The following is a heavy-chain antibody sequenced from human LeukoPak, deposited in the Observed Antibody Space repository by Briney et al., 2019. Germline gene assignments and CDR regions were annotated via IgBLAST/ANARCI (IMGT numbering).Heavy chain of an antibody. CDR1: GYTFTGYY. Sequence: ASVKVSCKASGYTFTGYYMHWVRQAPGQGLEWMGWINPNRGGTNYAQKFQGRVTMTRDTSISTAYLEMSRLRSDDTAVYYCARDEGSEDAFDIWGQGTMVTVSS. CDR3: ARDEGSEDAFDI. D-gene: IGHD3-10*01. J-gene: IGHJ3*02. CDR2: INPNRGGT. V-gene: IGHV1-2*02.